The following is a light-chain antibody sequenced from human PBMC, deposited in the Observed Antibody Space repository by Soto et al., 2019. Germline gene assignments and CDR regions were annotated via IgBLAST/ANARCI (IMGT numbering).Light chain of an antibody. V-gene: IGKV3-20*01. CDR2: GAS. CDR3: HQYDSSSWT. J-gene: IGKJ1*01. CDR1: QSVYSSY. Sequence: EIVLTQSPGTLSLSPGERDTVFCRASQSVYSSYLAWFQQKPGQAPRLLIYGASRRATGIPDRFSGSGSGTDFTLTITRLEPEDFAVYYCHQYDSSSWTFGQGTKVEI.